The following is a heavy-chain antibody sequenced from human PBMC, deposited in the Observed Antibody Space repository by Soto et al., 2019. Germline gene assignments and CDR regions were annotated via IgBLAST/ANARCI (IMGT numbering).Heavy chain of an antibody. J-gene: IGHJ4*02. CDR1: GFTFSYYT. D-gene: IGHD3-10*01. Sequence: GGSLRLSCVASGFTFSYYTMTWVRQAPGKGLEWVSGISGSGATTSYADSVKGRFTISRDNSKNTLYLQMNSLRTEDTAIYYCARDDEGGSYCDLGYWGQGTLVTVSS. V-gene: IGHV3-23*01. CDR2: ISGSGATT. CDR3: ARDDEGGSYCDLGY.